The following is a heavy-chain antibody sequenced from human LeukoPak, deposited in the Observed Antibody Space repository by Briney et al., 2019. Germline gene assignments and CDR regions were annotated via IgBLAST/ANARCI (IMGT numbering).Heavy chain of an antibody. CDR2: INHSGST. CDR1: GGSFSGYY. Sequence: SETLSLTCAVYGGSFSGYYWSWIRQPPGKGLEWIGEINHSGSTNYNPSLKSRVTISVDTSKNQFSLKLSSVTAADTAVYYCARGWEVLRGRSFGYWGQGTLVTVSS. D-gene: IGHD1-26*01. V-gene: IGHV4-34*01. J-gene: IGHJ4*02. CDR3: ARGWEVLRGRSFGY.